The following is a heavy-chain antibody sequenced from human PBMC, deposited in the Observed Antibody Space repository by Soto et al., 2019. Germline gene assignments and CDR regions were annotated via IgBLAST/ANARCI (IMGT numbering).Heavy chain of an antibody. D-gene: IGHD3-10*01. CDR1: GFSFSSYS. J-gene: IGHJ4*02. CDR2: ISRSSSTI. V-gene: IGHV3-48*01. CDR3: ARGAVYHGSGDDN. Sequence: EVQLVESGGGLVQPGGSLRLSCIASGFSFSSYSMNWVRQAPGKGLEWVSYISRSSSTIYHADSVKGRFTICRDNAKNSLYLQMNSLRAEDTAVYYCARGAVYHGSGDDNWGQGILVTVSS.